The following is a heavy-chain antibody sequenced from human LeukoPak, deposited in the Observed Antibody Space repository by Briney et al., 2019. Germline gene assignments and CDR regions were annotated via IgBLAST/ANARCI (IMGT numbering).Heavy chain of an antibody. CDR1: GGTFSSYA. J-gene: IGHJ5*02. CDR2: IIPIFGTA. CDR3: TKYYYDSSGYPRRFDP. Sequence: SVKVSCKASGGTFSSYAISWVRQAPGQGLEWMGGIIPIFGTANYAQKFQGRVTITADESTSTAYMELSSLRSEDTAVYYCTKYYYDSSGYPRRFDPWGQGTLVTVSS. D-gene: IGHD3-22*01. V-gene: IGHV1-69*01.